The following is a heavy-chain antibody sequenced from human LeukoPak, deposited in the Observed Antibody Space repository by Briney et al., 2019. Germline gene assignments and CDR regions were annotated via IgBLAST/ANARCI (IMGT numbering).Heavy chain of an antibody. CDR2: INPSGGRT. Sequence: ASVKVSCKASGYTFTSYYMHWVRQAPGHGLEWMGLINPSGGRTTYAQKLQGRVTLTRDMSTSTVYMELSSLRSDDTAVYYCARGGDIHLWINYYYYMDVWGKGTTVTVSS. J-gene: IGHJ6*03. CDR3: ARGGDIHLWINYYYYMDV. D-gene: IGHD5-18*01. CDR1: GYTFTSYY. V-gene: IGHV1-46*04.